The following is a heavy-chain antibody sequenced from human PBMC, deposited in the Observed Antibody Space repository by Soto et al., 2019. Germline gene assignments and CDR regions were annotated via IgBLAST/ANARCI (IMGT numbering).Heavy chain of an antibody. CDR3: ARGSKMTTLDY. CDR2: IYHSGST. V-gene: IGHV4-30-2*01. J-gene: IGHJ4*02. Sequence: SETLSLTCAVSGGSISSGGYSWIWIRQPPGKGLEWIGYIYHSGSTYYNPSLKSRVTISVDRSKNQFSLKLSSVTAADTAVYYCARGSKMTTLDYWGQGTLVTVSS. D-gene: IGHD4-17*01. CDR1: GGSISSGGYS.